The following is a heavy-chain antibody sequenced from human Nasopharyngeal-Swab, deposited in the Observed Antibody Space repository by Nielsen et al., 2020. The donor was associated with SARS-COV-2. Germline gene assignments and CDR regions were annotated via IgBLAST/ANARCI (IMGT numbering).Heavy chain of an antibody. CDR2: FIPIFGTA. CDR3: ASRGQLTGAEYFQH. D-gene: IGHD6-13*01. J-gene: IGHJ1*01. CDR1: GGTFSSYA. Sequence: SAVTVACHASGGTFSSYAISWPRQAPGQGLEWMGGFIPIFGTANYAQKFQGRVTITADEFTSTAYMELSSLRSEDTAVYYCASRGQLTGAEYFQHWGQGTLVTVSS. V-gene: IGHV1-69*13.